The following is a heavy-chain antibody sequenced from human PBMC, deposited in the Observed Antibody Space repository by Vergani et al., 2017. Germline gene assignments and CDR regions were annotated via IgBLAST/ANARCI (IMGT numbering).Heavy chain of an antibody. CDR2: VRNKEDGGTP. D-gene: IGHD4-11*01. CDR3: AKFRHQSYNNYDYFDY. V-gene: IGHV3-49*04. J-gene: IGHJ4*02. CDR1: GFTFTDYG. Sequence: EVQLVESGGGLEQPGRSLRLSCRASGFTFTDYGISWVRQAPGKGLEWVGFVRNKEDGGTPEHAASVKGRFTISRDDSKAIAYLQMNSLKTEDTAVYYCAKFRHQSYNNYDYFDYWGQGTLVTVSS.